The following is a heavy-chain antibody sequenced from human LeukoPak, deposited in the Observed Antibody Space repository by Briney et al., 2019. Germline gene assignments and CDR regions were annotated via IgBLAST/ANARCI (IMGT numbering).Heavy chain of an antibody. D-gene: IGHD2-2*02. J-gene: IGHJ4*02. CDR3: ARRYCSSTSCYSFDY. V-gene: IGHV5-51*01. Sequence: GESLKISCKGSGYSFTTYWIGWVRQMPGIGLEWMGSIYPGDSDTRYSPSFQGQVTISADKSISTAYLQWSSLKASDTAMYYCARRYCSSTSCYSFDYWGQGTLVTVSS. CDR1: GYSFTTYW. CDR2: IYPGDSDT.